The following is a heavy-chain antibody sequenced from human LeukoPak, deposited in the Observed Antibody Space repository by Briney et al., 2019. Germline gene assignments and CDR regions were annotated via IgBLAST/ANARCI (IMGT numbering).Heavy chain of an antibody. CDR3: ARDRLLGGPSSKYGFDF. V-gene: IGHV4-4*07. CDR2: VYTNGRP. CDR1: GGSIGTHY. Sequence: SETLSLTCAVSGGSIGTHYWSWIRQPAGEGLEWIGRVYTNGRPDYNPSLKSRVTMSVDTSKNHFSLKLSSMTAADTAVYYCARDRLLGGPSSKYGFDFWGQGSLVTVSS. D-gene: IGHD3-3*01. J-gene: IGHJ4*02.